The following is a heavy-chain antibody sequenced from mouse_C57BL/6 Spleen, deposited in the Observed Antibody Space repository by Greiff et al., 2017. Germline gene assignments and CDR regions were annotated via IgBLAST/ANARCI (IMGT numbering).Heavy chain of an antibody. CDR2: IYPGDGDT. D-gene: IGHD1-1*01. Sequence: QVQLQQSGAELVKPGASVKISCKASGYAFSSYWMNWVKQRPGKGLEWIGQIYPGDGDTNYNGKFKGKATLTADKSYSTAYMQLSSLTSEDSAVYFCAREGFGYGSSFFAYWGKGTLVTVSA. V-gene: IGHV1-80*01. J-gene: IGHJ3*01. CDR1: GYAFSSYW. CDR3: AREGFGYGSSFFAY.